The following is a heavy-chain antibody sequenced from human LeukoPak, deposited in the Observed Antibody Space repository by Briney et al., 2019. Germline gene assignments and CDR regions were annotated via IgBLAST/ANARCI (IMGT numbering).Heavy chain of an antibody. V-gene: IGHV3-74*01. D-gene: IGHD3-10*02. J-gene: IGHJ4*02. Sequence: GGSLRLSCAASGFTFSSCWMHWVRQAPGKGLVWVPRINSDGSSTSYADSVKGRFTISRDISKNTVYLQMNTLRADDTAVYYCARGVLGIIPIDYWGQGTLVTVSS. CDR1: GFTFSSCW. CDR2: INSDGSST. CDR3: ARGVLGIIPIDY.